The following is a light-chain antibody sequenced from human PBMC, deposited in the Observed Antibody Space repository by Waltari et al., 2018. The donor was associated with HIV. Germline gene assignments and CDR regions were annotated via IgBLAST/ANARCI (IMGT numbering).Light chain of an antibody. CDR3: QQYNNWPPEDT. Sequence: IVMTQSPATLSVSPGESAILSCRASQSVTTNLAWYQQKPGQAPRLLIYGASTRATGILARFSGSGSGTGFTLTISSLQSEDFAIYYCQQYNNWPPEDTFGQGTKLEIK. CDR1: QSVTTN. CDR2: GAS. J-gene: IGKJ2*01. V-gene: IGKV3-15*01.